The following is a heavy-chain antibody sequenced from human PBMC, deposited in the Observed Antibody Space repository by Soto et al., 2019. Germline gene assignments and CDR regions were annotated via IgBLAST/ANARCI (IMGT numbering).Heavy chain of an antibody. CDR3: AKALKNYDILTGYSPCPDY. D-gene: IGHD3-9*01. CDR1: GFTFSSYA. CDR2: VSGSGGNT. Sequence: GGSLRLSCAASGFTFSSYAMKWVRQAPGKGLEWVSGVSGSGGNTYYADSVQGRFTISRDNSKNTLYLQMNSLRAEDTAVYYCAKALKNYDILTGYSPCPDYWGHGTLVTVSS. J-gene: IGHJ4*01. V-gene: IGHV3-23*01.